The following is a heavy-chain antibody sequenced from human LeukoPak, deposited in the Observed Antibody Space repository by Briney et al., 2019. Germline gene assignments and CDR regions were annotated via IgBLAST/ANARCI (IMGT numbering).Heavy chain of an antibody. CDR2: ISGSGGPT. J-gene: IGHJ4*02. CDR3: ARARRIVGVGYFDY. CDR1: DFNFITYA. Sequence: GGSLRLSCAASDFNFITYAMSWVRQAPGKGLEWVADISGSGGPTNYADSVKGRFTISRDNSKNTLFLQMNSLRDGDTAIYYCARARRIVGVGYFDYWGQGTLVTVSS. V-gene: IGHV3-23*01. D-gene: IGHD1-26*01.